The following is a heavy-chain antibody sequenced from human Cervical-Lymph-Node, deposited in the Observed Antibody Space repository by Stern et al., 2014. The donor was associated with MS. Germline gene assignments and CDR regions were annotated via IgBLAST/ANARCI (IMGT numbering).Heavy chain of an antibody. Sequence: VQLVESGGGVVQPGRSLRLSCAASGFTFSSYGMHWVRQAPGKGLELGAVIWYDGSNKYYADSVKGRFTISRDNSKNTLYLQMNSLRAEDTAVYYCARSSSPSPYYYYGMDVWGQGTTVTVSS. D-gene: IGHD6-13*01. CDR3: ARSSSPSPYYYYGMDV. CDR1: GFTFSSYG. CDR2: IWYDGSNK. J-gene: IGHJ6*02. V-gene: IGHV3-33*01.